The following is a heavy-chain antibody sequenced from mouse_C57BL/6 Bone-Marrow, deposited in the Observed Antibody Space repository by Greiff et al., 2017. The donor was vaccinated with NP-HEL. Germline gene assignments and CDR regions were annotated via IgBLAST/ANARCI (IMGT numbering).Heavy chain of an antibody. CDR3: ASPYSNYVGY. Sequence: QVQLQQSGAELARPGASVKLSCKASGYTFTSYGISWVKQRTGQGLEWIGEIYPRSGNTYYNEKFKGKATLTADKSSSTAYMELRSLTSEDSAVYFCASPYSNYVGYWGQGTTPTVSS. CDR2: IYPRSGNT. CDR1: GYTFTSYG. J-gene: IGHJ2*01. D-gene: IGHD2-5*01. V-gene: IGHV1-81*01.